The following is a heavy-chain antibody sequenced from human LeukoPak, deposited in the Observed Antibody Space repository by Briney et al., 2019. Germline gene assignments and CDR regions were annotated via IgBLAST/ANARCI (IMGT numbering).Heavy chain of an antibody. D-gene: IGHD3-3*01. CDR2: IKSKTDGGTT. CDR3: TTDVTIFGVVIDY. V-gene: IGHV3-15*01. Sequence: GGSLRLSCAASRFTFSNAWMSWVRQAPGKGLEWVGRIKSKTDGGTTDYAAPVKGRFTISRDDSKNTLYLQMNSLKTEDTAVYYCTTDVTIFGVVIDYWGQGTLVTVSS. CDR1: RFTFSNAW. J-gene: IGHJ4*02.